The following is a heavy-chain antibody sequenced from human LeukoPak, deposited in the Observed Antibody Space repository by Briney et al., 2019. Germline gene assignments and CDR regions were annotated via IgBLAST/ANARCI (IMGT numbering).Heavy chain of an antibody. CDR2: INQDGSEK. V-gene: IGHV3-7*03. D-gene: IGHD5-18*01. Sequence: PGGSLRLSCAGSGFIFSSSWMSWVRQAPGKGLEWVANINQDGSEKYYVDSVKGRVTISRDNAKNSLYLQMNSLRAEDTALYYCVRGYNYGPFDFWGQGTLVTVSS. CDR3: VRGYNYGPFDF. J-gene: IGHJ4*02. CDR1: GFIFSSSW.